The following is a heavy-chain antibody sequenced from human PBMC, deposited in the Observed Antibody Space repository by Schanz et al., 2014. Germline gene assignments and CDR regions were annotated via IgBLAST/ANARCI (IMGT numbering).Heavy chain of an antibody. D-gene: IGHD3-9*01. Sequence: EVRLVESGGGLVQPGGSLRLSCEASGFDLNSYSMNWVRQVPGKGLEWLSYIATSSSTRHYADSVKGRVTISRDNAKNSVSLQMRRLRVEDTAVYYCARDSRPNYDFLTAYYSIDYWGQGTLVTVSS. V-gene: IGHV3-48*01. J-gene: IGHJ4*02. CDR1: GFDLNSYS. CDR3: ARDSRPNYDFLTAYYSIDY. CDR2: IATSSSTR.